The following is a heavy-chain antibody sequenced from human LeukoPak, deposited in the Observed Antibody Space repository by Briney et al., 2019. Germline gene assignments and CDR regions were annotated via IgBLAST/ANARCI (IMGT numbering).Heavy chain of an antibody. CDR3: AREREGLGYCSGGSCYSYYYYYYYMDV. CDR2: IYTSGST. J-gene: IGHJ6*03. V-gene: IGHV4-4*07. Sequence: PSETLSLTCTVSGGSISSYYWSWIRQPAGKGLEWIGRIYTSGSTNYNPSLKSRVTMSVDTSKNQFSLKLSSVTAADTAVYYCAREREGLGYCSGGSCYSYYYYYYYMDVWGKGTTVTISS. D-gene: IGHD2-15*01. CDR1: GGSISSYY.